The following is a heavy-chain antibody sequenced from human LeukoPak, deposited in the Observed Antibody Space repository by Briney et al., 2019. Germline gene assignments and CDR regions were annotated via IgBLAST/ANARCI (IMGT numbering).Heavy chain of an antibody. CDR2: ISGDGGST. CDR3: AKDTVGYSSGWYYY. Sequence: GXSLRLSCAASGFTFDDYAMHWVRQAPGKGLEWVSLISGDGGSTYYADSVKGRFTISRDNSKNSLYLQMNSLRTEDTALYYCAKDTVGYSSGWYYYWGQGTLVTVSS. D-gene: IGHD6-19*01. CDR1: GFTFDDYA. V-gene: IGHV3-43*02. J-gene: IGHJ4*02.